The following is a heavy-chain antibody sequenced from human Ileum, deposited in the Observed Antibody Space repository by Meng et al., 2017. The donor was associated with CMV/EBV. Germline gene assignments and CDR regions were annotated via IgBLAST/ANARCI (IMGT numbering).Heavy chain of an antibody. Sequence: CAASGFPFGAYYMTWVRQAPGKGLEWVSYITGSGDIIYYADSVKGRFTISRDNDKSSLYLEINSLRAEDTAVYYCARGNYGFDYWGQGTLVTVSS. V-gene: IGHV3-11*01. CDR1: GFPFGAYY. D-gene: IGHD4-17*01. CDR2: ITGSGDII. CDR3: ARGNYGFDY. J-gene: IGHJ4*02.